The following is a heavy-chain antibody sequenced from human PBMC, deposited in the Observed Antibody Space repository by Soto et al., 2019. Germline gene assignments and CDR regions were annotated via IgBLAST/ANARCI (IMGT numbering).Heavy chain of an antibody. D-gene: IGHD2-15*01. Sequence: ASVKVSCKASGYTFTSYGISWVRQAPGQGLEWMGWISAYNGNTSYAQKLQGRVTMTTDTSTSTAYMELRSLRSDDTAVYYCARDRSSGGSRNWFDPWGQGTLVTVSS. V-gene: IGHV1-18*01. J-gene: IGHJ5*02. CDR1: GYTFTSYG. CDR2: ISAYNGNT. CDR3: ARDRSSGGSRNWFDP.